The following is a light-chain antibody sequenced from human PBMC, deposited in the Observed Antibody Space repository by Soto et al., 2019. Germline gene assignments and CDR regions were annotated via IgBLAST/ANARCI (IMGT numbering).Light chain of an antibody. CDR1: SSDVGGYNH. V-gene: IGLV2-14*01. J-gene: IGLJ2*01. CDR3: SAYRSSNTVV. Sequence: QSALTQPASVSGSPGQSITISCTGTSSDVGGYNHVSWYQQYPGKAPKLMIYDVNNRPSGVSNRFSGSKSDNTASLTISGLQAEDEADYDCSAYRSSNTVVFGGGTKVTVL. CDR2: DVN.